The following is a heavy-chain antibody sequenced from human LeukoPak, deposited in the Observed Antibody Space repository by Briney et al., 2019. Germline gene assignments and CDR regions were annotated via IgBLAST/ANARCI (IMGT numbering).Heavy chain of an antibody. J-gene: IGHJ4*02. Sequence: PGGSLRLSCAASGFTFTSYSMNWVRQAPGKGLEWVSTISGGGGSTYYADSVKGRFTISRDNAKNSLYLQMNSLRAEDTAVYYCARDGGSYYSVYFDYWGQGTLVTVSS. CDR2: ISGGGGST. V-gene: IGHV3-23*01. CDR3: ARDGGSYYSVYFDY. CDR1: GFTFTSYS. D-gene: IGHD1-26*01.